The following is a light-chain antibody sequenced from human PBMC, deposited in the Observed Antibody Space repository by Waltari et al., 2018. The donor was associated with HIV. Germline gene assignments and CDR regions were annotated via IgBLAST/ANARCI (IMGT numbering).Light chain of an antibody. J-gene: IGLJ2*01. Sequence: QSVLTQPPSASGTPGQRVTISCSGSSSNLGSTTLNWYQQLPGTAPKLLIYSNNQRPSGVPDRFSGSKSGTSASLAISGLQSEDEADYYCAAWDDSLNGLVFGGGTKLTVL. CDR1: SSNLGSTT. V-gene: IGLV1-44*01. CDR2: SNN. CDR3: AAWDDSLNGLV.